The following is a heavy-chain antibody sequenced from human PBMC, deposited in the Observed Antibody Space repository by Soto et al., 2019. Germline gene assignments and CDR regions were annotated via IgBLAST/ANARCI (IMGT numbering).Heavy chain of an antibody. V-gene: IGHV4-59*01. J-gene: IGHJ5*02. Sequence: PSETLSLTCTVSGGSISSYYWSWIRQPPGKGLEWIGYIYYSGSTNYNPSLKSRATISVDTSKNQFSLKLSSVTAADTAVYYCARADWGSGWLNWFDPWGQGTLVTVSS. D-gene: IGHD6-19*01. CDR1: GGSISSYY. CDR3: ARADWGSGWLNWFDP. CDR2: IYYSGST.